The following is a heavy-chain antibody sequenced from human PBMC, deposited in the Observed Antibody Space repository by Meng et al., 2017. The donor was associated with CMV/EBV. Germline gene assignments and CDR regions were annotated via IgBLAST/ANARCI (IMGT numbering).Heavy chain of an antibody. D-gene: IGHD3-22*01. CDR1: GFTFSSYE. CDR2: ISSSGSTI. CDR3: AKGRGGGITMIVGAFDY. V-gene: IGHV3-48*03. J-gene: IGHJ4*02. Sequence: GESLKISCAASGFTFSSYEMNWVRQAPGKGLEWVSYISSSGSTIYYADSVKGRFTISRDNAKNSLYLQMNSLRAEDTALYYCAKGRGGGITMIVGAFDYWGQGTLVTVSS.